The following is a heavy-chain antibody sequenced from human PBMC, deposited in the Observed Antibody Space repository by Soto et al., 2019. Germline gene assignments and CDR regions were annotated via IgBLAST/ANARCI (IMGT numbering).Heavy chain of an antibody. Sequence: QVQLQDSGPGLVKPSETVSLPCTVSGGSTRSTTYYWVWVRQPPGKGLGWIGAIYYTGNTYYNPPLRSRVAISIDTSNYQFSLNLNSVTAAATAVYVCARQTGAVGYYFAYWGQGTLVTVSS. J-gene: IGHJ4*02. CDR3: ARQTGAVGYYFAY. CDR2: IYYTGNT. D-gene: IGHD3-10*01. V-gene: IGHV4-39*01. CDR1: GGSTRSTTYY.